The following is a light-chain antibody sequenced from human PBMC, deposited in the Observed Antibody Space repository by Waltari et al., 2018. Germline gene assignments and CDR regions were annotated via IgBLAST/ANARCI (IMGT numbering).Light chain of an antibody. J-gene: IGKJ2*01. Sequence: DIQMIQFPSSLSASAGDRVTVTCRASQGISNYLAWYQQTPGKVPKLLIYAASTLQSGVPSRFSGSGSGTDFTLTISSLQPEDVATYYCQKYNSAPPMYTFGQGTKLEIK. V-gene: IGKV1-27*01. CDR2: AAS. CDR1: QGISNY. CDR3: QKYNSAPPMYT.